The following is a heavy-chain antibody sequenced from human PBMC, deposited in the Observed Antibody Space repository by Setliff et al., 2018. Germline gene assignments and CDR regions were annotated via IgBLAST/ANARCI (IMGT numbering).Heavy chain of an antibody. D-gene: IGHD6-19*01. Sequence: PSETLSLTCAVSGYSISSDYYWAWIRQPPGKGLEWIATIYHSGTTFHNPSLKSRVSMSVDTSKNHFSLRLTSVTAADSAIYYCARGRAGHSGHWGQGTLVTVSS. V-gene: IGHV4-38-2*01. CDR1: GYSISSDYY. CDR2: IYHSGTT. J-gene: IGHJ4*02. CDR3: ARGRAGHSGH.